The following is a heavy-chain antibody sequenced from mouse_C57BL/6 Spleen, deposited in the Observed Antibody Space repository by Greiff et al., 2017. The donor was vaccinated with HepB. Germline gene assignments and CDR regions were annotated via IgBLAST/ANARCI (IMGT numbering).Heavy chain of an antibody. CDR2: IDPSDSET. D-gene: IGHD1-3*01. Sequence: QVQLQQSGAELVRPGSSVKLSCKASGYTFTSYWMHWVKQRPIQGLEWIGNIDPSDSETQYNQKFKDKATLTVDTSSSTAYMQLSSLTSEDSAVFYCARVGYIWGYFDVWGTGTTVTVSS. CDR3: ARVGYIWGYFDV. V-gene: IGHV1-52*01. CDR1: GYTFTSYW. J-gene: IGHJ1*03.